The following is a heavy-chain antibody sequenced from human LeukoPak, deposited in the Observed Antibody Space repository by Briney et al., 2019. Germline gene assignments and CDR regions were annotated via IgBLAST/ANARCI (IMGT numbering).Heavy chain of an antibody. CDR2: ISSSGSTI. CDR1: GFTFSSYE. V-gene: IGHV3-48*03. CDR3: AKDKSSGWYYYYYMDV. D-gene: IGHD6-19*01. Sequence: PGGSLRLSCAASGFTFSSYEMNWVRQAPGKGLKWVSYISSSGSTIYYADSVKGRFTISRDNAKNSLYLQMNSLRAEDTALYYCAKDKSSGWYYYYYMDVWGKGTTVTISS. J-gene: IGHJ6*03.